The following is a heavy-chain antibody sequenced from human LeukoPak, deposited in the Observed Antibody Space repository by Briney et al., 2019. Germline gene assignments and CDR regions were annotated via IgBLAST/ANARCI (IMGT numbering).Heavy chain of an antibody. CDR1: GFSFSSYG. CDR3: AKDSLSVVVAAYFDY. J-gene: IGHJ4*02. V-gene: IGHV3-30*18. D-gene: IGHD2-15*01. CDR2: ISYDGSNK. Sequence: PGGSLRLSCAASGFSFSSYGMHWVRQAPGKGLEWVAVISYDGSNKYYADSVKGRFTISRDNSKNTLYLQMNSLRAEDTAVYYCAKDSLSVVVAAYFDYWGQGTLVTVSS.